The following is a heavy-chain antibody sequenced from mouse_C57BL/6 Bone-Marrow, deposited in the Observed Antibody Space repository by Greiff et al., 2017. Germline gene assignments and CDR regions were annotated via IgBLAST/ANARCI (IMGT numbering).Heavy chain of an antibody. CDR2: SRNKANDYTT. J-gene: IGHJ4*01. CDR3: ARDAGRIAMDY. V-gene: IGHV7-1*01. CDR1: GFTFSDFY. Sequence: EVKLVESGGGLVQSGRSLRLSCATSGFTFSDFYMEWVRQAPGKGLEWIAASRNKANDYTTEYSASVKGRFIVSRDTSQSILYLQMNALSAEDTAIYYCARDAGRIAMDYWGQGTSVTVSS. D-gene: IGHD1-1*01.